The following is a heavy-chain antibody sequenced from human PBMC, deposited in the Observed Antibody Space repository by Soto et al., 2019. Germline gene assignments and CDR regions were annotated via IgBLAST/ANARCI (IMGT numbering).Heavy chain of an antibody. CDR3: ARGTDVEMATLDY. J-gene: IGHJ4*02. CDR2: IYYSGST. D-gene: IGHD5-12*01. Sequence: PSETLSLTCTVSGGSISSGGYYWSWIRQHPGKGLEWIGYIYYSGSTYYNPSLKSRVTISVDTSKNQFSLKLSSVTAADTAVYYCARGTDVEMATLDYWGQGTLVTVSS. CDR1: GGSISSGGYY. V-gene: IGHV4-31*03.